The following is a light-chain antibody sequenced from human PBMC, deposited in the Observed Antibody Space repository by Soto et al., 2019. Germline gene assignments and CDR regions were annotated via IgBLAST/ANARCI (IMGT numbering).Light chain of an antibody. J-gene: IGKJ1*01. Sequence: DIQMTQSHSTLSASVGDRVTITCRASQSISSWLAWYQQKPGKAPNLLIYDASSLQSGVPSRFSGSGSGTEFTLTISSLQPDDFATYYCQHYNSYWTFGQGTKVEIK. V-gene: IGKV1-5*01. CDR3: QHYNSYWT. CDR2: DAS. CDR1: QSISSW.